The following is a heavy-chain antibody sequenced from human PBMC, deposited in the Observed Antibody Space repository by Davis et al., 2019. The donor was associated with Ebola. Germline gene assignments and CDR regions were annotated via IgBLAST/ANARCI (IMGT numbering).Heavy chain of an antibody. CDR2: ISRSGDTI. CDR1: GFTFSSYS. V-gene: IGHV3-48*02. Sequence: GESLKISCAASGFTFSSYSMNWVRQAPGKGLEWVSYISRSGDTIYYADSVRGRFTISRDNAKKSLYLQMNSLRDEDTAVYYCTIHNGDWLQLDHWGQGTLVTVSS. D-gene: IGHD3-9*01. J-gene: IGHJ4*02. CDR3: TIHNGDWLQLDH.